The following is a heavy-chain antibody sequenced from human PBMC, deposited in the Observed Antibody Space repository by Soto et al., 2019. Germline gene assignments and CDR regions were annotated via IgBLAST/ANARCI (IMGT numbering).Heavy chain of an antibody. CDR2: ISWNSGSI. V-gene: IGHV3-9*01. J-gene: IGHJ6*02. CDR3: AKAVAPGNYYYYGMDV. D-gene: IGHD5-12*01. CDR1: GFTFDDYS. Sequence: LSVSCASSGFTFDDYSMHLVLQAPRKGLEWVSGISWNSGSIGYADSAKGRFTISRDNAKNSLYLQMNSLRAEDTALYYCAKAVAPGNYYYYGMDVWGQGTTVTVSS.